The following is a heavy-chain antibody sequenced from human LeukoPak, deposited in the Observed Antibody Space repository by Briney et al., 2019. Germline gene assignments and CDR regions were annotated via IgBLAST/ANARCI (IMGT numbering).Heavy chain of an antibody. CDR3: ARAGSGTYYKGFDY. J-gene: IGHJ4*02. V-gene: IGHV4-59*08. D-gene: IGHD3-10*01. CDR2: IYYSGST. Sequence: SETLSLTCTVSGGSISPYYWSWIRQPPGKGLEWIGYIYYSGSTNYNPSLKSRVTISLDTSKNQFSLKLSSVTAADTAVYYCARAGSGTYYKGFDYWGQGTLVTVSS. CDR1: GGSISPYY.